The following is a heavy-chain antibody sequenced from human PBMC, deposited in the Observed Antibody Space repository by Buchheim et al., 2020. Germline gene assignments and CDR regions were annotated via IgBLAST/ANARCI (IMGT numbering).Heavy chain of an antibody. CDR1: GFIFSSYW. D-gene: IGHD6-19*01. CDR2: INSDGGST. CDR3: ARSYNSGWSNAGYFQH. J-gene: IGHJ1*01. Sequence: EVQLVESGGGLVQPGGSLRLSCAASGFIFSSYWMHWVRQAPGKGLVWVSRINSDGGSTNYADSVKGRFTISRDNAKNTLYLQMNSLRAEDTAVYYCARSYNSGWSNAGYFQHWGQGTL. V-gene: IGHV3-74*01.